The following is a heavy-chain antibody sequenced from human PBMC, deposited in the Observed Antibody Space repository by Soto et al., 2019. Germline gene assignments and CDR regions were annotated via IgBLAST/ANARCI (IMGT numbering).Heavy chain of an antibody. Sequence: PGGSLRLSCAASGFTFSSYGMHWVRQAPGKGLEWVAVIWYDGSNKYYADSVKGRFTISRDDSKNTLYLQMNSLKTEDTAVYYCTTEFVGATTPDYWGQGTLVTVSS. V-gene: IGHV3-33*01. CDR1: GFTFSSYG. CDR3: TTEFVGATTPDY. CDR2: IWYDGSNK. D-gene: IGHD1-26*01. J-gene: IGHJ4*02.